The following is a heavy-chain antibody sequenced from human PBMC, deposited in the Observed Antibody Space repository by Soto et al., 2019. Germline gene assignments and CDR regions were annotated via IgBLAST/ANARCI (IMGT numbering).Heavy chain of an antibody. Sequence: GGSLRLSCAASGFTFSSYGMHWVRQAPGKGLEWVAVISYDGSNKYYADSVKGRFTISRDNSKNTLYLQMNSLRAEDTAVYYCAKVGYSSSWYPLDYWGQGTLVTVSS. CDR3: AKVGYSSSWYPLDY. V-gene: IGHV3-30*18. CDR1: GFTFSSYG. CDR2: ISYDGSNK. J-gene: IGHJ4*02. D-gene: IGHD6-13*01.